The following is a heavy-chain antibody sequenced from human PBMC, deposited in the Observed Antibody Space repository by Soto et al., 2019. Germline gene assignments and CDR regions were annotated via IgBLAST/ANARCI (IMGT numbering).Heavy chain of an antibody. CDR1: GFTFSNYG. D-gene: IGHD3-10*01. CDR3: ASALATGDY. V-gene: IGHV3-33*01. Sequence: QVQLVESGGGVVQPGRSLRLSCASSGFTFSNYGMHWVRQAPGKGPEWVAVIWYDGSNKYYADSVKGRFTISRDNSKNTLYLQMNSLSAEDTAVYSCASALATGDYWGQGTLVTVSS. CDR2: IWYDGSNK. J-gene: IGHJ4*02.